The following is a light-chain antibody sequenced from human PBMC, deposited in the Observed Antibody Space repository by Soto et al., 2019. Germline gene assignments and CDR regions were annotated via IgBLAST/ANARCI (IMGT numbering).Light chain of an antibody. CDR3: AAWDDSLSGRV. CDR2: RNN. V-gene: IGLV1-47*01. CDR1: SSNIGSNY. J-gene: IGLJ3*02. Sequence: QSVLTQPPSASGTPGQRVTISCSGSSSNIGSNYVYWYQQLPGTAPKLLIYRNNQRPSGVPDRFSGSKSGPSASLAISGLRSEYEADYYCAAWDDSLSGRVFGGGTKLTVL.